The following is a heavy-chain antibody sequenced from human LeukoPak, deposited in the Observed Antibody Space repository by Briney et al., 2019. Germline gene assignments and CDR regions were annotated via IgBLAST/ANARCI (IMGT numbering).Heavy chain of an antibody. Sequence: ASVKVSCKVSGYTLTELSMHWVRQAPGKGLEWMGGFDPEDGETIYAQKFQGRVTMTEDTSTDTAYMELSSLRSEDTAVYYCATVKYSGSYYTYYYYYYMDVWGKGTTVTVSS. D-gene: IGHD1-26*01. CDR2: FDPEDGET. CDR3: ATVKYSGSYYTYYYYYYMDV. J-gene: IGHJ6*03. V-gene: IGHV1-24*01. CDR1: GYTLTELS.